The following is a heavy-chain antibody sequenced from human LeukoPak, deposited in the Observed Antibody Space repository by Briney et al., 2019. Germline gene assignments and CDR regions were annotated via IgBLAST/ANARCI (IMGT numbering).Heavy chain of an antibody. V-gene: IGHV1-46*01. Sequence: ASVKVSCKASGYSFTSHYMHWVRQAPGQGLEWMGIINPSGGSTSYAQKFQGRVTMTRDMSTSTDYMELSSLRSEDTAVYYCARDNSVEDTAWWFDPWGQGTLVTVSS. CDR1: GYSFTSHY. CDR3: ARDNSVEDTAWWFDP. CDR2: INPSGGST. D-gene: IGHD4-23*01. J-gene: IGHJ5*02.